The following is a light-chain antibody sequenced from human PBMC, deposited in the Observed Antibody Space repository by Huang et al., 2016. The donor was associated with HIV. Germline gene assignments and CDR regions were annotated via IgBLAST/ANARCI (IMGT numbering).Light chain of an antibody. CDR1: QSIDRH. J-gene: IGKJ4*01. CDR2: AAS. V-gene: IGKV1-12*01. CDR3: QQAHRFSGIT. Sequence: DIQMTQSPSFVSASVGDRVIITCRASQSIDRHLAWYQQKPGKAPRLLIYAASTLQSGVPSRCSGSGSGTHFSLTISSLQPEDFAHYYCQQAHRFSGITFGGGTRVEMK.